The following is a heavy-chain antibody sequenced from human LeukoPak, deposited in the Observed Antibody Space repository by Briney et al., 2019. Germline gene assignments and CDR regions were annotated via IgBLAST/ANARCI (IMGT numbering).Heavy chain of an antibody. CDR2: INNSGST. CDR1: GESFSDYY. CDR3: ARSLRGYSGYAFYYYGMDV. Sequence: SETLSLTCGVYGESFSDYYWSWIRQPPGKGLEWIGEINNSGSTDYNPSLKSRVTISIDTSKKQFSLKLSSVTAADTAVYYCARSLRGYSGYAFYYYGMDVWGQGTTVTVSS. J-gene: IGHJ6*02. V-gene: IGHV4-34*01. D-gene: IGHD5-12*01.